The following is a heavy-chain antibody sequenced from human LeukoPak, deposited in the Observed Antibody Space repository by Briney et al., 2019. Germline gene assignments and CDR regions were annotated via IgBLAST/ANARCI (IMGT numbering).Heavy chain of an antibody. CDR3: ARGATTRLGHARY. J-gene: IGHJ4*02. CDR1: GYTFTSYD. Sequence: GASVKVSCKASGYTFTSYDINWVRQATGQGLEWMGWMNPNSGNTGYAQKFQGRVTITRNTSISTAYMELSSLRSEDTAVYYCARGATTRLGHARYWGQGTLVTVSS. V-gene: IGHV1-8*03. CDR2: MNPNSGNT. D-gene: IGHD1-7*01.